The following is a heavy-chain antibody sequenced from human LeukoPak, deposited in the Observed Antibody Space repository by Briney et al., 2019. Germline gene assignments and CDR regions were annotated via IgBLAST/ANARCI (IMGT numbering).Heavy chain of an antibody. CDR3: ARGKYDSSGYPLLGFDY. CDR1: GGSISSSSYY. D-gene: IGHD3-22*01. V-gene: IGHV3-7*01. Sequence: ETLSLTCTVSGGSISSSSYYWGWIRQPPGKGLEWVANIKQDGSEKKYVDSVKGRFTISRDNAKKSLYLQMNSLRAEDTAVYYCARGKYDSSGYPLLGFDYWGQGTLVTVSS. CDR2: IKQDGSEK. J-gene: IGHJ4*02.